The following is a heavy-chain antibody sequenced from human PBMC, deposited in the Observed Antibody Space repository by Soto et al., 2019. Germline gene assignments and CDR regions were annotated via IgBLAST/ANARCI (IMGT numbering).Heavy chain of an antibody. Sequence: QVQVVQSGAAVREPGASVKVSCTASGYSSSNYYTHWARQAPGQGLEWMGIVNPHGASTVYAQRFQGRLTLTRDTSTNTDYMDLSRLTSDDTAIYYCASVTTIWSNWGQGTLVTVSS. CDR1: GYSSSNYY. D-gene: IGHD2-21*02. V-gene: IGHV1-46*01. CDR3: ASVTTIWSN. J-gene: IGHJ4*02. CDR2: VNPHGAST.